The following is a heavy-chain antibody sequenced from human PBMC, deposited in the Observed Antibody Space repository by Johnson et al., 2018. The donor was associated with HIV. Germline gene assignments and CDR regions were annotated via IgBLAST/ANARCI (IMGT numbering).Heavy chain of an antibody. CDR2: ISYDGSNK. J-gene: IGHJ3*02. CDR3: ARDLGPNGRGAFDM. CDR1: RFTFSSYA. V-gene: IGHV3-30*14. D-gene: IGHD1-1*01. Sequence: QVQLVESGGVVVQPGGSLRLSCETSRFTFSSYALHWVRQAPGKGLEWVAVISYDGSNKYYADSVKGRFTISRDNAKNSVYLQMKNLRAEDTALYYCARDLGPNGRGAFDMWGRGTMVTVSS.